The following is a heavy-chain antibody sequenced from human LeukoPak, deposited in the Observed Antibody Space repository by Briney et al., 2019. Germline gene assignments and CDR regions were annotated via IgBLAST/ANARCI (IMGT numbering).Heavy chain of an antibody. V-gene: IGHV3-21*01. CDR2: ISSSSSYI. Sequence: PGGSLRLSCAASGLTFSSYSMNWVRQAPGKGLEWVSSISSSSSYIYYADSVKGRFTISRDNPKNSLYLQMNSLRAEDTAVYYCASASGVYDYVWGSYRYLDYWGQGTLVTVSS. CDR1: GLTFSSYS. D-gene: IGHD3-16*02. CDR3: ASASGVYDYVWGSYRYLDY. J-gene: IGHJ4*02.